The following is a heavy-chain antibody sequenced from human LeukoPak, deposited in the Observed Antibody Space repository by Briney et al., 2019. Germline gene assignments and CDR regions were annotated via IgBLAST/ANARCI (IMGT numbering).Heavy chain of an antibody. CDR2: ISSTSTYM. J-gene: IGHJ4*02. CDR1: GFTFSSYT. V-gene: IGHV3-21*01. CDR3: ARELVLDY. Sequence: GGSLRLSWAASGFTFSSYTMNCVRQAPGKWLEWVSSISSTSTYMYHPDSVKGRFTISRDNAKNSLYLQMNSLRAEDTAIYYCARELVLDYWGQGTLVTVSS. D-gene: IGHD3-3*02.